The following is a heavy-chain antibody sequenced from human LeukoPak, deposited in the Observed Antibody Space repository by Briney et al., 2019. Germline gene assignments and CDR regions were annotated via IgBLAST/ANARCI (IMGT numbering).Heavy chain of an antibody. J-gene: IGHJ5*02. Sequence: ASVKVSCKASGYTFTSYDINWVRQATGQGLEWMGWMNPNSGNTGYAQKFQGRVTMTRDTSISTAYMELSRLRSDDTAVYYCARDCGCSSTSCYTGWFDPWGQGTLVTVSS. D-gene: IGHD2-2*02. CDR2: MNPNSGNT. CDR3: ARDCGCSSTSCYTGWFDP. V-gene: IGHV1-8*02. CDR1: GYTFTSYD.